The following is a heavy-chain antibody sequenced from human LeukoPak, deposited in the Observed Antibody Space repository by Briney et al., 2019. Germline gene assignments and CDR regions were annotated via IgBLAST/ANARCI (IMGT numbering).Heavy chain of an antibody. CDR3: ARRDGYKKYYFDY. J-gene: IGHJ4*02. CDR1: GGSISSYY. CDR2: IYYSGST. D-gene: IGHD5-24*01. V-gene: IGHV4-59*01. Sequence: SETLSLTCTVSGGSISSYYWSWIRQPPGKGLEWIGYIYYSGSTNYNPSLKSRVTISVDTSKNQFSLKLSSVTAADTAVYYCARRDGYKKYYFDYWGQGPLVTVSS.